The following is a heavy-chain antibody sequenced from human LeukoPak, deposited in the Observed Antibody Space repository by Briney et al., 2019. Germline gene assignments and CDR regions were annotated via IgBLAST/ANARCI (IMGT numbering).Heavy chain of an antibody. CDR1: GFTVSSNY. CDR2: IYSGGST. CDR3: ARGPRITIFGVVIILGGYFDY. Sequence: GGSLRLSCAASGFTVSSNYMSWVRQALGKGLEWVSVIYSGGSTYYADSVKGRFTISRDNAKNSLYLQMNSLRAEDTAVYYCARGPRITIFGVVIILGGYFDYWGQGTLVTVSS. D-gene: IGHD3-3*01. J-gene: IGHJ4*02. V-gene: IGHV3-66*01.